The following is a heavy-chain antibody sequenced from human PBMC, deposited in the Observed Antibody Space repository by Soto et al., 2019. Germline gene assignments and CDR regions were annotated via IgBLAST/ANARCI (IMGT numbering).Heavy chain of an antibody. V-gene: IGHV3-9*01. J-gene: IGHJ4*02. CDR3: AKGGPDGFCSGGGCYFDY. Sequence: EVQLVESGGDLVQPGRSLRLSCAASGFTFDDYAMHWVRRVPGKGLEWVSSISWNSNIIGYADSVKGRFTISRDNAKNSLYLQMNSLRPEDTALYYCAKGGPDGFCSGGGCYFDYWGQGTLVTVSS. CDR1: GFTFDDYA. CDR2: ISWNSNII. D-gene: IGHD2-15*01.